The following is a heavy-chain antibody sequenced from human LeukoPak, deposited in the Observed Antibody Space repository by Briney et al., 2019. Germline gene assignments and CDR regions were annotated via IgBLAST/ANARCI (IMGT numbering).Heavy chain of an antibody. CDR2: INHSGST. D-gene: IGHD3-9*01. V-gene: IGHV4-34*01. CDR1: GGSFSGYY. Sequence: SETLSLTCAVYGGSFSGYYWSWIRQPPGKGLEWIGEINHSGSTNYNPSLKSRVTISVDTSKNQFSLKLSSVTAADTAVYYCARASIDDILTGAHFDYWGQGTLATVSS. CDR3: ARASIDDILTGAHFDY. J-gene: IGHJ4*02.